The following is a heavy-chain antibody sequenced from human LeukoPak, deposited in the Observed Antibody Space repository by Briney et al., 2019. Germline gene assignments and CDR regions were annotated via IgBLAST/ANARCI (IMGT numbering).Heavy chain of an antibody. Sequence: ASVKVSCKASGYTFTSYDINWVRQAAGQGLEWRGWMNPNSGNTGYAQKFQRRVTMTRNTSISTAYMELSSLRSEDTAVYYCARTLSTIFGLWFDPCGQGTLVTVSS. CDR2: MNPNSGNT. J-gene: IGHJ5*02. V-gene: IGHV1-8*01. CDR1: GYTFTSYD. CDR3: ARTLSTIFGLWFDP. D-gene: IGHD3-3*01.